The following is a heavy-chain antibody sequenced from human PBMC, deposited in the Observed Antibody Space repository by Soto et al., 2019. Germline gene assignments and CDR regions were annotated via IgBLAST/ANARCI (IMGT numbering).Heavy chain of an antibody. CDR1: RGSISSGDYY. CDR3: ARVLTGFSYYFDY. Sequence: PSETLSLTCTVSRGSISSGDYYWSWIRQPPGKGLEWIGYIYYTGSSDFNPSLKSRVIISVDTSKNQLSLKLSSVTAADTAVYFCARVLTGFSYYFDYWGQGTLVTVSS. J-gene: IGHJ4*02. V-gene: IGHV4-30-4*01. CDR2: IYYTGSS. D-gene: IGHD3-9*01.